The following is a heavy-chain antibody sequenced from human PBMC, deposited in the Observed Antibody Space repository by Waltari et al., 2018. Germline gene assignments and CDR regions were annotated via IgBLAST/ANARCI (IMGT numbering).Heavy chain of an antibody. CDR1: GGTFSSSA. CDR3: ASGNYGSGSYYY. D-gene: IGHD3-10*01. V-gene: IGHV1-69*14. CDR2: IIPIFGTA. J-gene: IGHJ4*02. Sequence: QVQLVHSGAEVKKPGSSVKVSCKASGGTFSSSAIRWVRQAPGQGLEWMGRIIPIFGTANYAQKFQGRVTITADKSTSTAYMELSSLRSEDTAVYYSASGNYGSGSYYYWGQGTLVTVSS.